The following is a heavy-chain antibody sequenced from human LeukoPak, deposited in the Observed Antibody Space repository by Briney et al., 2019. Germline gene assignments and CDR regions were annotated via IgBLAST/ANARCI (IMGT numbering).Heavy chain of an antibody. CDR3: ARDVLTTFGYFSAADDF. CDR1: GYTFTGYY. CDR2: INPNSGGT. V-gene: IGHV1-2*02. D-gene: IGHD3-10*02. J-gene: IGHJ4*02. Sequence: GASVKVSCKASGYTFTGYYMHWVRQAPGQGLEWMGWINPNSGGTKYAQKFQDRVTMTRDTSISTAYMELSRLRSDDTAMYYCARDVLTTFGYFSAADDFWGQGTLVTVSS.